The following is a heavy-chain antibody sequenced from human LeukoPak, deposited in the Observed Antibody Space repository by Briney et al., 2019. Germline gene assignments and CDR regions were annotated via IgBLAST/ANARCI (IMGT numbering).Heavy chain of an antibody. Sequence: PGGSLRLPCAASGFTFSSYWMSWVRQAPGKGLEWVANIKQDGSEKYYVDSVKGRFTISRDNAKNSLYLQMNSLRAEDTAVYYCARDEGWHESPALDYWGQGTLVTVSS. CDR3: ARDEGWHESPALDY. V-gene: IGHV3-7*01. J-gene: IGHJ4*02. D-gene: IGHD6-19*01. CDR2: IKQDGSEK. CDR1: GFTFSSYW.